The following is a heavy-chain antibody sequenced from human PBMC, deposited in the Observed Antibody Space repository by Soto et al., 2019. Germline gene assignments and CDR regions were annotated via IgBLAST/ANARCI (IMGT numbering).Heavy chain of an antibody. V-gene: IGHV4-30-4*01. Sequence: SETLSLTGTVSGGSVTSDEDYWTWIRQSPGKGLEWIGYISNSGSTGYNPSLKTRLSMSVDRSKNQFTLRLTSVTAADTAVYYCARDYRVPSAGAMDVWGQGTTVTSP. D-gene: IGHD3-16*02. CDR2: ISNSGST. CDR1: GGSVTSDEDY. J-gene: IGHJ6*02. CDR3: ARDYRVPSAGAMDV.